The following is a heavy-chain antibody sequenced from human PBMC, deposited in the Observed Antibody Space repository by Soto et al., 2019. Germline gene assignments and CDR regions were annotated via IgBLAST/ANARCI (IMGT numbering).Heavy chain of an antibody. CDR2: IIPIFGTA. Sequence: QVQLVQSGAEVKKPGSSVKVSCKASGGTFSSYAISWVRQAPRQGLEWMGGIIPIFGTANYAQKFQGRVTITADESTSTAYMELSSLRSEDTAVYYCARGAEEARFEQPYYFDYWGQGTLVTVSS. D-gene: IGHD3-3*01. CDR1: GGTFSSYA. V-gene: IGHV1-69*01. J-gene: IGHJ4*02. CDR3: ARGAEEARFEQPYYFDY.